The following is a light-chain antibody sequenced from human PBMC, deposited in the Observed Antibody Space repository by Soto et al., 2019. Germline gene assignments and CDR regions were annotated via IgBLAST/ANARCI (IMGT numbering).Light chain of an antibody. CDR3: QQLNSYPLT. J-gene: IGKJ4*01. V-gene: IGKV1-9*01. CDR2: DAS. Sequence: IQLTQSPSSLSASVGDRFTITCRASQGISSYLGWYQQKPGKAPNLLIYDASTLHSGVPSRFSGGGSGTEFTLTISSLQPEDFATYYCQQLNSYPLTFGGGTKVDIK. CDR1: QGISSY.